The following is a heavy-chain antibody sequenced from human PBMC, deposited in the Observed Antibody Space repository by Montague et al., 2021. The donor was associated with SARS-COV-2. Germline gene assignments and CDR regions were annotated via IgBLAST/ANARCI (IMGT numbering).Heavy chain of an antibody. CDR3: ARSGCWYLDWPAVDV. CDR1: GGSIRSDDFY. V-gene: IGHV4-61*02. D-gene: IGHD3/OR15-3a*01. Sequence: TLSLTCTVSGGSIRSDDFYWNWIRQPAGKGLEWIGRIDASGTTNYNPSLKSRVIISLARSKNQFSLRLSSVIAADTAVYYCARSGCWYLDWPAVDVWGQGTLVTVSS. J-gene: IGHJ6*02. CDR2: IDASGTT.